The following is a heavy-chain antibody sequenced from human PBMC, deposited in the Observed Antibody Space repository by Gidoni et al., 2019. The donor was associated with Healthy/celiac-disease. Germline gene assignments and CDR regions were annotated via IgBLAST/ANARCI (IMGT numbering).Heavy chain of an antibody. CDR3: ARSQHVNMGGFGYYYGMDV. CDR2: IFSNDEK. D-gene: IGHD3-16*01. CDR1: GFSLSNARMG. V-gene: IGHV2-26*01. Sequence: QVTLKESGPVLVKPTETLTLTCTVSGFSLSNARMGVSWIRQPPGKALEWLAHIFSNDEKSYSTSLKSRLTISKDTSKSQVVLTMTNMDPVDTATYYCARSQHVNMGGFGYYYGMDVWGQGTTVTVSS. J-gene: IGHJ6*02.